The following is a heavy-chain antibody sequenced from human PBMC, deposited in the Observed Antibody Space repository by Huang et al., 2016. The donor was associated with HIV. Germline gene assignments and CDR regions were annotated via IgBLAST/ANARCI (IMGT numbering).Heavy chain of an antibody. J-gene: IGHJ6*02. CDR2: IYPGDSDT. CDR3: ARRPDYHGMDV. D-gene: IGHD3-10*01. V-gene: IGHV5-51*01. CDR1: GYSFTSHW. Sequence: EVLLVQSGAEVKKPGESLKISCKGSGYSFTSHWIAWGRQMPGKGLEGRGVIYPGDSDTRSRPSFQGLVTISADKSINTAYLQWSSLKASDTAMYYCARRPDYHGMDVWGQGTTVIVSS.